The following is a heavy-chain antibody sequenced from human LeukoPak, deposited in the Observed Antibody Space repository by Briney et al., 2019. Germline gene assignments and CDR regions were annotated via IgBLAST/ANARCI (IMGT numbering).Heavy chain of an antibody. CDR1: GFTFSNCS. CDR3: AKAASKRTDYGDYAFYYYIDV. V-gene: IGHV3-30*02. J-gene: IGHJ6*03. Sequence: LGGSLRLSCAASGFTFSNCSMHWVRQAPGKGLDWVAFIHYDGSNKYYADSVKGRFTISRDDSKNTLYLQMNSLRAEDTAVYYCAKAASKRTDYGDYAFYYYIDVWGKGTPVTISS. D-gene: IGHD4-17*01. CDR2: IHYDGSNK.